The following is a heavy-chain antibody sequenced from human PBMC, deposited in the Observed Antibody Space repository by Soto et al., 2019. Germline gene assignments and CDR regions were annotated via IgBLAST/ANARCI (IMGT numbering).Heavy chain of an antibody. CDR1: GGSISSGGYY. Sequence: SETLSLTCTVSGGSISSGGYYWSWIRQHPGKGLEWIGYIYYSGSTYYNPSLKSRVTISVDMSKNQSSLNLSSVTAADTAMYYCARRGNNWSYYFDYWGQGTLVTVSS. CDR3: ARRGNNWSYYFDY. J-gene: IGHJ4*02. CDR2: IYYSGST. D-gene: IGHD1-1*01. V-gene: IGHV4-31*03.